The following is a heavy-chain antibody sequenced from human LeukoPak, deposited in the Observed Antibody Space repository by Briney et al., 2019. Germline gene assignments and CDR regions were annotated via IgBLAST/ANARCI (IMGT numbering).Heavy chain of an antibody. D-gene: IGHD6-6*01. CDR1: GFTFSINS. Sequence: GGSLRLSCAASGFTFSINSMNWVRQAPGKGLEWVSSISSISDYIYYADSVKGRFTISRDNSKNTLYLQMGSLRAEDMAVYYCARGRYSSSLFDYWGQGTLVTVSS. J-gene: IGHJ4*02. V-gene: IGHV3-21*01. CDR2: ISSISDYI. CDR3: ARGRYSSSLFDY.